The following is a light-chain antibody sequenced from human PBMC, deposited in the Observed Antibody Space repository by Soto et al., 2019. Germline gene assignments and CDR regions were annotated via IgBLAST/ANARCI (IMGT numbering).Light chain of an antibody. Sequence: AIRMTQSPSSFSASTGDRVTITCRASQGISTYLAWYQQKPGKAPKLLIHTASTLQSGVPSRFSDSGSGTDFTLTISCLQSEDFATYYCQQYYSYPRTFGGGTKVEIK. CDR2: TAS. CDR1: QGISTY. V-gene: IGKV1-8*01. J-gene: IGKJ4*01. CDR3: QQYYSYPRT.